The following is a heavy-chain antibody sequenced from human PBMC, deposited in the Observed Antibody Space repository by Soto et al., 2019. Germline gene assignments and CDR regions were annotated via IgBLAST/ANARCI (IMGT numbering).Heavy chain of an antibody. CDR1: GFTFSSYS. D-gene: IGHD6-6*01. J-gene: IGHJ6*02. Sequence: PGGSLRLSCAASGFTFSSYSMNWVRQAPGKGLEWVSSINSGSFSINYADSVKGRFSISRDNAQNSLHLQMNNLSAEDTAVYYCARNESSNIYGMDVWGQGTTVTVSS. CDR2: INSGSFSI. CDR3: ARNESSNIYGMDV. V-gene: IGHV3-21*01.